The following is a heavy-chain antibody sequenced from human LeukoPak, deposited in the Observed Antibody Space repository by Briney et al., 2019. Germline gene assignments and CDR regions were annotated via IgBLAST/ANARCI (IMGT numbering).Heavy chain of an antibody. CDR1: GYIFTGYY. CDR2: FDPEDGET. J-gene: IGHJ4*02. D-gene: IGHD3-22*01. Sequence: GASVKVSCKASGYIFTGYYLHWVRQAPGQGLEWMGGFDPEDGETFYAQKFQGRVTMTEDTSTDTAYMELSSLRSEDTAVYYCATSYYYHSGDYYRTDYWGQGTLVTVSS. CDR3: ATSYYYHSGDYYRTDY. V-gene: IGHV1-24*01.